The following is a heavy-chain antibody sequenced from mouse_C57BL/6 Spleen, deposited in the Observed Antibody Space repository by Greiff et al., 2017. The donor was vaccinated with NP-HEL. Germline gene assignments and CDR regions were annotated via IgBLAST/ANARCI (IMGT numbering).Heavy chain of an antibody. CDR2: IYPGDGDT. CDR3: VYGNYDYWYFDV. CDR1: GYAFSSSW. J-gene: IGHJ1*03. Sequence: VQLQQSGPELVKPGASVKISCKASGYAFSSSWMNWVKQRPGKGLEWIGRIYPGDGDTNYNGKFKGKAALTADKSSSTAYMQLSSLTSEDSAVYFWVYGNYDYWYFDVWGTGTTVTVSS. V-gene: IGHV1-82*01. D-gene: IGHD2-1*01.